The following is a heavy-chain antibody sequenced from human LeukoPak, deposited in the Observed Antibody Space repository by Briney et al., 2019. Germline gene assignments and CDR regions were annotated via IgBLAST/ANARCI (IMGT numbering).Heavy chain of an antibody. CDR3: ARHFRRSTSCYIY. J-gene: IGHJ4*02. D-gene: IGHD2-2*02. Sequence: PGGSLRLSCAASGFTFSDYYMSWIRQAPGKGLEWVSYISSSGSTIYYADSVKGRFTISRDNAKNSLYLQMNSLRAEDTAVYYCARHFRRSTSCYIYWGQGTLVTVSS. V-gene: IGHV3-11*04. CDR2: ISSSGSTI. CDR1: GFTFSDYY.